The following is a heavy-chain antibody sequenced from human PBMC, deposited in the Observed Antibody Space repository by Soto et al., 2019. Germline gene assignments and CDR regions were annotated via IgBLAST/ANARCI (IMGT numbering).Heavy chain of an antibody. CDR1: GGSISSYY. V-gene: IGHV4-4*07. J-gene: IGHJ4*02. CDR3: ARVGLRGSGSSKYYFDY. D-gene: IGHD1-26*01. CDR2: IYTSGST. Sequence: QVQLQESGPGLVKPSETLSLTCTVSGGSISSYYWSWIRQPAGKGLEWIGRIYTSGSTNYNPSLKSRVTMSVDTSKHQFALKLSSVTAEDTAVSYFARVGLRGSGSSKYYFDYWGQGTLVTVSS.